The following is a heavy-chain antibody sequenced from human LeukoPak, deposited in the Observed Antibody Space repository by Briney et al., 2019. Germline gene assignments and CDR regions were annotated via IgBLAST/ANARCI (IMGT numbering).Heavy chain of an antibody. CDR1: GFTFSNAW. V-gene: IGHV3-21*01. CDR3: ARGNGNYRYYFDY. Sequence: KSGGSLRLSCAASGFTFSNAWMSWVRQAPGKGLEWVSSVSSSGTYIYYADSMKGRFTISRDNAKNSLSLQVNSLRAEDTAVYYCARGNGNYRYYFDYWGQGTLVTVSS. D-gene: IGHD1-7*01. J-gene: IGHJ4*02. CDR2: VSSSGTYI.